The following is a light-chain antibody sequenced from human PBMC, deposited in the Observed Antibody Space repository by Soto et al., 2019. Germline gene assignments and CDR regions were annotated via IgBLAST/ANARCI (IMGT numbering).Light chain of an antibody. V-gene: IGKV3-15*01. J-gene: IGKJ4*01. CDR3: QQYNDWPLT. CDR1: QSVSSN. Sequence: EIVMTQSPATLSVSPGERATLSCRASQSVSSNLAWYQQKPGQAPRLLIYGASTSATGIPARIXGSGXGTXXXXXXXXXXSEDFAXXYCQQYNDWPLTFGGGTKVEIK. CDR2: GAS.